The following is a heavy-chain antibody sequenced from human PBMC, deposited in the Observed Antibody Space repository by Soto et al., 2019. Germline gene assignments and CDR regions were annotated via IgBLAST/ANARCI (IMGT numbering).Heavy chain of an antibody. CDR2: ISLYSDGT. J-gene: IGHJ5*02. Sequence: ASLKVSCKTSGYTFSNYGITWVRQDPGQPLEWLGWISLYSDGTNYAQKFQGRVSMTTDTSTTTAYMELRSLRSDDTAVYYCARVVPGSEAWFGPWGQGTLVTVSS. D-gene: IGHD2-2*01. CDR1: GYTFSNYG. CDR3: ARVVPGSEAWFGP. V-gene: IGHV1-18*01.